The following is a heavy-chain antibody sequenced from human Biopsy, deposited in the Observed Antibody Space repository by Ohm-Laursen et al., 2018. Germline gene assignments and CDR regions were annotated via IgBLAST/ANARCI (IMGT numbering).Heavy chain of an antibody. CDR3: VRGVDYYDPYHYYALDV. V-gene: IGHV4-34*01. Sequence: GTLSLTCAVNGESSSGYFWNWIRQPPGKGLEWIGEINQSGRTNYNPSLKSRVTISVDTSKNQFSLKVRSVTAADTAVYYCVRGVDYYDPYHYYALDVWGQGTTVTVFS. CDR1: GESSSGYF. J-gene: IGHJ6*02. CDR2: INQSGRT. D-gene: IGHD3-22*01.